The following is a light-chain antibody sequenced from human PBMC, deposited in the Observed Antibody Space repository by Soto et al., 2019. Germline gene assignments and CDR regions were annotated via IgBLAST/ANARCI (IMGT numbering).Light chain of an antibody. CDR3: QQYGRSPYP. Sequence: EIVLSQSAGTLSLSPGERATLSCRSSQSVSSSYLAWYQKKPGQAPRLLIYGASRRATGLPDRFDGSGSGTDVPLTISRLEPEDFAVYHCQQYGRSPYPFGQGTKLGI. V-gene: IGKV3-20*01. CDR2: GAS. CDR1: QSVSSSY. J-gene: IGKJ2*01.